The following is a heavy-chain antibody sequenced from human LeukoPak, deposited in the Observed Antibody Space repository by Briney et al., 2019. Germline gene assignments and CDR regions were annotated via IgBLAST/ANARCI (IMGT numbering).Heavy chain of an antibody. Sequence: GGSLRLSCAPSVFTFSSYAMHCVRQAPGEGLEWVAVISYDGSNKYYADSVKGRFTISRDNSKNTLYLQMNSLRAEDTAVYYCARAGGAIVVVPAAHPYYYYYYMDVWGKGTTVTVSS. D-gene: IGHD2-2*01. J-gene: IGHJ6*03. CDR3: ARAGGAIVVVPAAHPYYYYYYMDV. CDR2: ISYDGSNK. V-gene: IGHV3-30*01. CDR1: VFTFSSYA.